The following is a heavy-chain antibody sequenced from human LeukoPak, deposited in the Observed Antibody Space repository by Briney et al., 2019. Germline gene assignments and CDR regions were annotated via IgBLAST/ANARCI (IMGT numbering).Heavy chain of an antibody. CDR2: IKRDGSEK. V-gene: IGHV3-7*04. D-gene: IGHD3-10*01. CDR3: AKDGGGPLD. Sequence: GGSLRLSCAASGFSLRTSWMSWVRQAPGKGLEWVGNIKRDGSEKNYVDSVKGRFTISRDNAKNSLYLQMNSLRAEDTAVYYCAKDGGGPLDWGQGTLVTVSS. J-gene: IGHJ4*02. CDR1: GFSLRTSW.